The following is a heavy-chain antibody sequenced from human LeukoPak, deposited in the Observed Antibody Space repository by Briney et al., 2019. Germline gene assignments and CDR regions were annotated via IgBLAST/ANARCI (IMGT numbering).Heavy chain of an antibody. D-gene: IGHD2-2*01. CDR2: INPNSGGT. V-gene: IGHV1-2*02. CDR3: ARDQRRGSTSSYLSDY. J-gene: IGHJ4*02. Sequence: ASVKVSFKTSGYTFTVYYMHWVRQAPGQGLEWMGWINPNSGGTNYAQNFQDRVSMTRDTSISTAYMELSRLKSDDTAVYYCARDQRRGSTSSYLSDYWGQGTLVTVSS. CDR1: GYTFTVYY.